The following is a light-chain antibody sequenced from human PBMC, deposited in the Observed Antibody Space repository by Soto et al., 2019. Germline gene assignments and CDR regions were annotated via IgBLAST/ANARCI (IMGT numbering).Light chain of an antibody. J-gene: IGLJ2*01. V-gene: IGLV1-40*01. CDR3: QSYDSSLSGSAGVV. CDR2: GNS. CDR1: SSNIGAGYD. Sequence: QSVLTQPPSVSGAPGQRVTISCTGSSSNIGAGYDVHWYQQLPGTAPKLLIYGNSNRPSGVPDRFSGSKSGTSASLAITGLQAEDEADYYCQSYDSSLSGSAGVVFGGGTKLTVL.